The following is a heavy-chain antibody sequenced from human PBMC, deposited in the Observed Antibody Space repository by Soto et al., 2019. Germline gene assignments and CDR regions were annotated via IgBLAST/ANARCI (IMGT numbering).Heavy chain of an antibody. J-gene: IGHJ5*02. V-gene: IGHV3-23*01. CDR3: AKEPHSSGWSHNWFDP. D-gene: IGHD6-19*01. CDR1: GFTFSSYA. CDR2: INDSGDKT. Sequence: HPGGSLRLSCAASGFTFSSYAMSWVRQAPGEGLEWVSTINDSGDKTYYADSVKGRFTISRDNSKNTLYLQMNSLRAEDTALYYCAKEPHSSGWSHNWFDPWGQGTLVTVSS.